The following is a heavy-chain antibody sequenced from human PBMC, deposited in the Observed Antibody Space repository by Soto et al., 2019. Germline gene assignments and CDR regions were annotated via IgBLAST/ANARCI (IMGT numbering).Heavy chain of an antibody. CDR3: TRGLYDGVGNGFDP. J-gene: IGHJ5*02. V-gene: IGHV1-2*02. Sequence: QVQLVQSGAEARKPGASVEVSCRASGYTFTDYYIHWVRQAPGQGLEWMGWINPNTGGTIYAQKFQGRVTMFSDTSTSTIYMELSRLTSDDTAVYYCTRGLYDGVGNGFDPWGQGTLVTVSS. CDR1: GYTFTDYY. CDR2: INPNTGGT. D-gene: IGHD2-8*01.